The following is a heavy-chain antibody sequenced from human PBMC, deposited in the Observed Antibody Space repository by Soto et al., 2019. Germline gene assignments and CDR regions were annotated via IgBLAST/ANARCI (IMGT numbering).Heavy chain of an antibody. CDR3: YNWFDS. CDR2: IYPGDSDT. J-gene: IGHJ5*01. CDR1: GYSFTSYW. D-gene: IGHD3-3*01. V-gene: IGHV5-51*01. Sequence: GSLKISCKGSGYSFTSYWIGWVRQMPGKGLEWMGLIYPGDSDTRYSPSFQGQVTISADKSISTATYFCARRALDPSGHCCHYNWFDSWGQGTQVTVSS.